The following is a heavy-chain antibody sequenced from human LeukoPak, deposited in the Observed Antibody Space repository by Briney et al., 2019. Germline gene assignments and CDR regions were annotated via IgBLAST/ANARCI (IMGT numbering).Heavy chain of an antibody. V-gene: IGHV3-9*01. Sequence: GGSLRLSCAASGFTFDDYAMHWVRQAPGKGLEWVPGISWNSGSIGYADSVKGRFTISRDNAKNSLYLQMNSLRAEDTAVYYCASGGLAAEGEGYWGQGTLVTVSS. CDR1: GFTFDDYA. CDR2: ISWNSGSI. CDR3: ASGGLAAEGEGY. J-gene: IGHJ4*02. D-gene: IGHD6-13*01.